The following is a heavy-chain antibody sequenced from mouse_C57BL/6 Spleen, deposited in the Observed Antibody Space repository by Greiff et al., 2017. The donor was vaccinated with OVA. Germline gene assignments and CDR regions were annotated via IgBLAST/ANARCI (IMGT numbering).Heavy chain of an antibody. CDR3: ARSVCYDSCFAY. CDR1: GFTFSDYG. CDR2: ISSGSSTI. Sequence: EVKLVESGGGLVKPGGSLKLSCAASGFTFSDYGMHWVSQAPEKGLEWVAYISSGSSTIYYAATVKGRFTISRDNAKNTRFLQMTSLRSEDTAMYYCARSVCYDSCFAYWGQGTTLTVSA. V-gene: IGHV5-17*01. D-gene: IGHD2-4*01. J-gene: IGHJ2*01.